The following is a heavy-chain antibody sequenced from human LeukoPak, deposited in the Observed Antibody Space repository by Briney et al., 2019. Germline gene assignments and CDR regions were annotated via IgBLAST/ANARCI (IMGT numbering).Heavy chain of an antibody. J-gene: IGHJ4*02. D-gene: IGHD5-24*01. CDR1: GFTFSSYG. V-gene: IGHV3-NL1*01. Sequence: GGSLRLSCAASGFTFSSYGMHWVRQAPGKGLEWVSVIYSGGSTYYADSVKGRFTISRDNPKNTVYLQMNSLRAEDTAVYYCARESSGWLQLFDYWGQGTLVTVSS. CDR3: ARESSGWLQLFDY. CDR2: IYSGGST.